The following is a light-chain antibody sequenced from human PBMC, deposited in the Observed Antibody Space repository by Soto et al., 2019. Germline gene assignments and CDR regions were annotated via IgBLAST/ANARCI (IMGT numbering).Light chain of an antibody. V-gene: IGKV3-11*01. CDR3: QQRRNGPW. Sequence: EIVLTQSPATLSLSPGERATLSCRASQSVSSYLAWYQQKPGQAPRLLIYDASNRATGIPARFSGSGSGTDFPLTISSLEPEDFAVYYCQQRRNGPWFGGGTKVEIK. CDR1: QSVSSY. CDR2: DAS. J-gene: IGKJ4*02.